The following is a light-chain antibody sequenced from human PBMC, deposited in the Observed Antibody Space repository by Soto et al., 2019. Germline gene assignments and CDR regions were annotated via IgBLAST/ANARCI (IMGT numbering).Light chain of an antibody. CDR3: QQSYSRIT. CDR2: AAS. CDR1: QSISSY. J-gene: IGKJ3*01. Sequence: DIQMTQSPSSLSASVGDRVTITCRASQSISSYLNWYQQKPGKAPKLLIYAASSLQSGVPSRFSVSESGTDFTLTISSLQPEDFSTYYCQQSYSRITFGPGTKVDIK. V-gene: IGKV1-39*01.